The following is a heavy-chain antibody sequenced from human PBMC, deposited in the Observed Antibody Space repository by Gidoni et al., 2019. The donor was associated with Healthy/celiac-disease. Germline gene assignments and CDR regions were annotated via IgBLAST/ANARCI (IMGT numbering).Heavy chain of an antibody. D-gene: IGHD3-10*01. CDR1: GFPFSSYW. Sequence: EVQLVESGGGLVQPGGSLRLSCAASGFPFSSYWMSWVRQAPGKGLEWVANIKQDGSEKYYLDSVKGRFTISRDNAKNSLYLQMNSLRAEDTAVYYCAREGSRDYYYYYYMDVWGKGTTVTVSS. J-gene: IGHJ6*03. CDR2: IKQDGSEK. CDR3: AREGSRDYYYYYYMDV. V-gene: IGHV3-7*05.